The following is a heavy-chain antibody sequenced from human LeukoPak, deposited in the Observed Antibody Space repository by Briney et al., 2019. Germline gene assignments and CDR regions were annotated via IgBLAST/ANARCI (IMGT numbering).Heavy chain of an antibody. CDR3: ARDNWGSLDY. V-gene: IGHV4-59*11. J-gene: IGHJ4*02. Sequence: SETLSLTCTVSGSSISSHSWGWVRQPPGKGLEWIGYDSNNGNINYNPALKSRVTISVDTSKRQFSLKLRSVTAADTAVYYCARDNWGSLDYWGQGTPVTVSS. CDR1: GSSISSHS. D-gene: IGHD7-27*01. CDR2: DSNNGNI.